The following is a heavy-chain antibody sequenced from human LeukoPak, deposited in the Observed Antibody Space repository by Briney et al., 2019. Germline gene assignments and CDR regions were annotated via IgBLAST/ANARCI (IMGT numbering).Heavy chain of an antibody. CDR2: ISGSGSGT. CDR1: GFTFSSYA. D-gene: IGHD3-16*01. Sequence: PGGSLRLSCAASGFTFSSYAMSWVRQAPGKGLEWVSAISGSGSGTYYADSVKGRFTISRDNSKNTLFLQMNSLRAEDTAVYYCAQDTFGGVKHAFDIWGQGTMVTVSS. V-gene: IGHV3-23*01. CDR3: AQDTFGGVKHAFDI. J-gene: IGHJ3*02.